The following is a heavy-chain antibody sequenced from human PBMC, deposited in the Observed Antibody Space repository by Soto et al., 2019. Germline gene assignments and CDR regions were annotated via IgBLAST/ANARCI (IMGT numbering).Heavy chain of an antibody. CDR2: IYYSGST. D-gene: IGHD3-3*01. CDR3: ASGRYDFWSVYRGGIDV. CDR1: GGSVSSGSYY. V-gene: IGHV4-61*01. Sequence: SETLSLTCTVSGGSVSSGSYYWSWIRQPPGKGLEWIGDIYYSGSTNYNPSLKSQVTISVDTSKNQFSLKLSSVTAADTAVDYCASGRYDFWSVYRGGIDVWGQGTTVTVSS. J-gene: IGHJ6*02.